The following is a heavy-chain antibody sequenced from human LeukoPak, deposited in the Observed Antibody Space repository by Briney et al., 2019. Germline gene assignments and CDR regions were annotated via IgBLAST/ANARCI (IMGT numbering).Heavy chain of an antibody. CDR1: EITFNTYA. D-gene: IGHD5-12*01. CDR3: AKSPWLRQKAFDY. V-gene: IGHV3-48*01. Sequence: PGGSLRLSCAASEITFNTYAMNWVRQAPGQGLEWISYISHSSHSVKYADSVKGRFTTSRDNAENSLYLQMNNLRVEDTAVYYCAKSPWLRQKAFDYWGQGTLVTVSS. CDR2: ISHSSHSV. J-gene: IGHJ4*02.